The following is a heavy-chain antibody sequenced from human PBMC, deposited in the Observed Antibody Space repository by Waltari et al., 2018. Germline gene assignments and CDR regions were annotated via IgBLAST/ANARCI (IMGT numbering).Heavy chain of an antibody. V-gene: IGHV1-58*02. CDR3: AAIRILVGAADAFDI. D-gene: IGHD1-26*01. CDR2: IFVGSGNT. Sequence: MQMVQAGPEVKKPGTEVKVSCKASGFTFTRSAMPWVRRARGQRLEWIGWIFVGSGNTNYAQKFQERVTITRDMSTSTAYMELSSLRSEDTAVYYCAAIRILVGAADAFDIWGQGTMVTVSS. J-gene: IGHJ3*02. CDR1: GFTFTRSA.